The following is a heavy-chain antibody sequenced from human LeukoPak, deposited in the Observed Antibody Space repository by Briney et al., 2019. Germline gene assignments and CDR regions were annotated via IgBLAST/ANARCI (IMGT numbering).Heavy chain of an antibody. CDR2: IYYSGST. Sequence: PSETLSLTCTVSGGSISSYYWSWIRQPPGKGLEWIGYIYYSGSTNYNPSLKSRVTISVDTSKNQFSLKLSSVTAADTAVYYCARHKRYYDSIPYYFDYWGQGTLVTVSS. V-gene: IGHV4-59*08. CDR1: GGSISSYY. D-gene: IGHD3-22*01. CDR3: ARHKRYYDSIPYYFDY. J-gene: IGHJ4*02.